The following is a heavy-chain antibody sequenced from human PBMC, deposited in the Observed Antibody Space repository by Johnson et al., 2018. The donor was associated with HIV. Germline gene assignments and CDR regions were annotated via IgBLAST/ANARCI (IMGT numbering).Heavy chain of an antibody. CDR1: GFTFSSYA. J-gene: IGHJ3*02. V-gene: IGHV3-64*01. D-gene: IGHD2-21*02. CDR3: ARGTYCGGDCFWVGDAFDI. Sequence: VQLVESGGGLVQPGGSLRLSCAASGFTFSSYAMHWVRQAPGKGLEYVSAISSNGGSTDYANSVKGRFTISRDNSKNTLYLQMGSLRAEDMAVYYCARGTYCGGDCFWVGDAFDIWGQGTMSPSLQ. CDR2: ISSNGGST.